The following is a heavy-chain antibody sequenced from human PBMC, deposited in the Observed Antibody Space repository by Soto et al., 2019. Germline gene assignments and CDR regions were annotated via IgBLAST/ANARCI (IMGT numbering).Heavy chain of an antibody. CDR3: AKAGCISTSCYYFDY. CDR2: ISYDGSNK. D-gene: IGHD2-2*01. Sequence: QVQLVESGGGVVQPGRSLRLSCAASGFTFSSYGMHWVRQAPGKGLEWVAVISYDGSNKYYADSVKGRFTISRDNSXXTLYLQMNSLRAEDTAVYYCAKAGCISTSCYYFDYWGQGTLVTVSS. V-gene: IGHV3-30*18. CDR1: GFTFSSYG. J-gene: IGHJ4*02.